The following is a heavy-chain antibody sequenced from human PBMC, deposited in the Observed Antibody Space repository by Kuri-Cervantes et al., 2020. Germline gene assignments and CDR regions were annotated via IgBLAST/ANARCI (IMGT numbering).Heavy chain of an antibody. V-gene: IGHV3-7*01. Sequence: ETLSLTCAASGFIFSNYWMSWVRQAPGKGLEWVTNINQDGSDKYYVDSVKGRFTISRDNSKNTLSLQMDSLRVEDTAVYYCVRDPATIFDVLNYHLDYWGQGTLVTVSS. CDR1: GFIFSNYW. J-gene: IGHJ4*02. CDR2: INQDGSDK. D-gene: IGHD3-3*01. CDR3: VRDPATIFDVLNYHLDY.